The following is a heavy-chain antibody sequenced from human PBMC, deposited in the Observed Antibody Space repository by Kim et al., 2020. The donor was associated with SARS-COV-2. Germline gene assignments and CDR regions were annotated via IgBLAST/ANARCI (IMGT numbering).Heavy chain of an antibody. D-gene: IGHD3-3*01. CDR2: ISFSGTT. CDR1: GASIGTTNYF. J-gene: IGHJ3*02. V-gene: IGHV4-39*01. CDR3: ARPPRGISRRAFDI. Sequence: SETLSLTCTVSGASIGTTNYFWGWIRQSQGKGLEWIGTISFSGTTYYNPSFESRVTISIDTSRNQFSLKLSSVTAADTAVYYCARPPRGISRRAFDIWGRGTLVTVSS.